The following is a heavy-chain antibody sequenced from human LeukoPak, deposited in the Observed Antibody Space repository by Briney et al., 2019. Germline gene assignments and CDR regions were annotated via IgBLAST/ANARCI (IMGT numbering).Heavy chain of an antibody. D-gene: IGHD5-12*01. CDR3: ARYIVASMREQ. CDR1: GGSISSSSNY. J-gene: IGHJ4*02. CDR2: MYYSG. Sequence: SETLSLTCTVSGGSISSSSNYWGWVRQPPGKGLEWIGSMYYSGSYNPSLESRVTISVDTSNNEFSLKLGSVTAADTAVYYCARYIVASMREQWGQGTLVTVSS. V-gene: IGHV4-39*01.